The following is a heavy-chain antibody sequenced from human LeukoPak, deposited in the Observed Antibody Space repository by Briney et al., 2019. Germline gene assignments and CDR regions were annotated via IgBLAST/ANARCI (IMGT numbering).Heavy chain of an antibody. CDR3: ATGIAVAGNWYFDL. CDR2: IDPSDSYT. V-gene: IGHV5-10-1*01. CDR1: GYSFTNYW. D-gene: IGHD6-19*01. J-gene: IGHJ2*01. Sequence: NHGESLKISCKGSGYSFTNYWITWVRQMPGKGLEWMGRIDPSDSYTNYSPSFQGHVTISADKSSRNAYMQWSSLKASDTAMYYCATGIAVAGNWYFDLWGRGTLVTVSS.